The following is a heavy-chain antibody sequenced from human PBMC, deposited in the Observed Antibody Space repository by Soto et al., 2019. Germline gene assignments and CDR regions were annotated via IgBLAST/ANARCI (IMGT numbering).Heavy chain of an antibody. CDR2: ISGSGGIT. J-gene: IGHJ4*02. V-gene: IGHV3-23*01. CDR3: AKDFRGYSGYGPWRAVAVTPFDY. Sequence: HPGGSLRLSCAASGFTFSSYAMSWVRQAPGKGLAWVSAISGSGGITSYAGSVKCRFTISRDNSKNTLYLQMNILRAEDTAVYYCAKDFRGYSGYGPWRAVAVTPFDYWCQGTLVTVSS. CDR1: GFTFSSYA. D-gene: IGHD5-12*01.